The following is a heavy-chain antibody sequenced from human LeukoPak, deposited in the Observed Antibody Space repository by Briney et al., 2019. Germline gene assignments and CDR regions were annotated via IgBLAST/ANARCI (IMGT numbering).Heavy chain of an antibody. CDR3: TRESGPYCPFGY. CDR2: ISLTGRT. V-gene: IGHV4-4*02. J-gene: IGHJ4*02. D-gene: IGHD1-26*01. Sequence: EPLSLTCGVSGGSITSTNWWSWVRQPPGQGLEWIGEISLTGRTNYNPSLIGRVIMSLDESRNQLSLTLTSVTAADTAMYYCTRESGPYCPFGYWGQGTLVVVPS. CDR1: GGSITSTNW.